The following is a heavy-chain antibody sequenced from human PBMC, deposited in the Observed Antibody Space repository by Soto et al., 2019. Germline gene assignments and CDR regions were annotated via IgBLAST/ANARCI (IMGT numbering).Heavy chain of an antibody. J-gene: IGHJ4*02. Sequence: GGSLRLSCAASGFTFSDYYMSWIRRAPGKGLEWVANIKQDGSENYYVDSVKGRFTISRDNAKNSLYLQMNSLRAEDAAVYYCARDYSLRTYYFDYWGQGTLVTVSS. CDR2: IKQDGSEN. V-gene: IGHV3-7*01. CDR3: ARDYSLRTYYFDY. CDR1: GFTFSDYY. D-gene: IGHD5-18*01.